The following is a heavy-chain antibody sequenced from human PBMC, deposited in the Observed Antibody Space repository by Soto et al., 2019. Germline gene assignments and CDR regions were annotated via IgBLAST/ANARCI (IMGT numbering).Heavy chain of an antibody. Sequence: QVQLVQSGAEVKKPGASVKVSCKASGYTFTSYVISWVRQAPGQGLEWMGWISAYNGNTNYAQKLQGRVTITTDTSTITAYMELRSLRSDDTPVYYCASYREQLVLYGMDVWGQGTTVTVSS. V-gene: IGHV1-18*01. D-gene: IGHD6-13*01. CDR1: GYTFTSYV. CDR2: ISAYNGNT. CDR3: ASYREQLVLYGMDV. J-gene: IGHJ6*02.